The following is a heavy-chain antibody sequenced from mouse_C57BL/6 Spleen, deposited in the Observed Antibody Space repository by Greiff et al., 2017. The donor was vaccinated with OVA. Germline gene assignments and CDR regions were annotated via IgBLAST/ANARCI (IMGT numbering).Heavy chain of an antibody. D-gene: IGHD1-1*01. Sequence: VQLQQPGAELVKPGASVKLSCKASGYTFTSYWMHWVKQRPGRGLEWIGRIDPNSGGTKYNEKFKSKTTLTVDKHTSTAYMQLSNLTSEDSAVHCCARGITTVVAGLDYWGQGTTLTVST. CDR3: ARGITTVVAGLDY. CDR1: GYTFTSYW. J-gene: IGHJ2*01. CDR2: IDPNSGGT. V-gene: IGHV1-62-3*01.